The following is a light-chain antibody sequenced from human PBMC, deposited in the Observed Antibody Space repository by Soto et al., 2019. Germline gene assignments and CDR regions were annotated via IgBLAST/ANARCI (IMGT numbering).Light chain of an antibody. CDR2: DVS. J-gene: IGKJ1*01. V-gene: IGKV1-5*01. CDR3: QQYYSYSRT. CDR1: QTVSSW. Sequence: DIQMTQSPSTLSASVGDRVTITCRASQTVSSWLAWYQQKPGKAPKLLIYDVSSLESGVQSRFSGSGSGTEFTLTISSLQPDDFATYYCQQYYSYSRTFGQGTKVDIK.